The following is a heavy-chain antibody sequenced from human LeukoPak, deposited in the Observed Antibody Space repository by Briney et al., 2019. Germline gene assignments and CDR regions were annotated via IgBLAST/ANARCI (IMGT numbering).Heavy chain of an antibody. J-gene: IGHJ3*02. CDR1: GFTFSSYA. V-gene: IGHV3-23*01. Sequence: GGSLRLSCAASGFTFSSYAMTWVRQAPGKGLEWVSAISGSGDSTYYADSVKGRFTISRDNAKNSLYLQMNSLRAEDTAVYYCARVATMVRVPLDALDIWGQGTMVSVSS. CDR3: ARVATMVRVPLDALDI. CDR2: ISGSGDST. D-gene: IGHD3-10*01.